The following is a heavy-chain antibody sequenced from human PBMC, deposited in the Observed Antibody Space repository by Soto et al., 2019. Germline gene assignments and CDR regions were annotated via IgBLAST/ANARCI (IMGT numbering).Heavy chain of an antibody. Sequence: SGGSLRLSCAASGFTFDDYGMSWVRQAPGKGLEWVSGINWNGGSTGYADSVKGRFTISRDNAKNSLYLQMNSLRAEDTALYYCARRQWLSPSFDYWGQGTLVTVSS. J-gene: IGHJ4*02. V-gene: IGHV3-20*04. CDR3: ARRQWLSPSFDY. CDR1: GFTFDDYG. D-gene: IGHD3-22*01. CDR2: INWNGGST.